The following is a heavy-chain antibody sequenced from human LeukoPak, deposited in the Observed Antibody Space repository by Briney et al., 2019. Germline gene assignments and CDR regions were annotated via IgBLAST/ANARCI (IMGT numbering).Heavy chain of an antibody. CDR3: ARGGLGNHKFFDI. V-gene: IGHV4-39*07. D-gene: IGHD1-14*01. J-gene: IGHJ3*02. Sequence: SETLSLTCTVSGGSISSGSYYWGWIRQPPGKGLEWIGSIYYSGSIYYNPSLKSRVTISVDTSKNQFSLKLNSVTAADTAVYFCARGGLGNHKFFDIWGQGTMVTVSS. CDR1: GGSISSGSYY. CDR2: IYYSGSI.